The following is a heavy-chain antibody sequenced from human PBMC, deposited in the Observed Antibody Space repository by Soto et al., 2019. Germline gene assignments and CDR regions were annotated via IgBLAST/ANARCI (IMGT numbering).Heavy chain of an antibody. Sequence: PGESPKTPRKGSGCSFTRYWIGWVRQMPGKGLEWMGIIYPGDSDTRYSPSFQGQVTISADKSISTAYLQWSSLKASDTAMYYCATYTAMVTGYFDYWGQGTLVTVSS. CDR3: ATYTAMVTGYFDY. V-gene: IGHV5-51*01. CDR1: GCSFTRYW. D-gene: IGHD5-18*01. CDR2: IYPGDSDT. J-gene: IGHJ4*02.